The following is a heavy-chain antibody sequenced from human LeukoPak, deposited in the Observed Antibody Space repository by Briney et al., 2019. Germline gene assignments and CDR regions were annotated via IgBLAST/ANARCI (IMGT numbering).Heavy chain of an antibody. Sequence: GGSLRLSCAASGFTFSCYWMSWVRQAPGKGLEWVANIKQDGSEKYYVDSVKGRFTISRDNAKNSLYLLMNSLRAEDTAVYYCARDRQGSTSSCFYYYMDVWGKGTTVTVSS. CDR2: IKQDGSEK. D-gene: IGHD2-2*01. CDR3: ARDRQGSTSSCFYYYMDV. V-gene: IGHV3-7*01. CDR1: GFTFSCYW. J-gene: IGHJ6*03.